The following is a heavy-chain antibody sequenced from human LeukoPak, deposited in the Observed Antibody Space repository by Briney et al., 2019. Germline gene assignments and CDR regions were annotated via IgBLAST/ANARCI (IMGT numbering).Heavy chain of an antibody. CDR1: GFTFSSYW. CDR2: INTDGSST. V-gene: IGHV3-74*01. Sequence: PGGSLRLSCAASGFTFSSYWMHWVRQAPGKGLVWVSRINTDGSSTSYADSVKGRFPISRDNAKNTLYLHMNSLRAEDTAVYYCASSEAPVDIWGQGTMVTVSS. CDR3: ASSEAPVDI. J-gene: IGHJ3*02. D-gene: IGHD4-17*01.